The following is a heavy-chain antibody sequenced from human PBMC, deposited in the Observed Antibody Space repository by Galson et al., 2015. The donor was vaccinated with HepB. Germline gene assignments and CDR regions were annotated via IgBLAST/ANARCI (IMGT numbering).Heavy chain of an antibody. CDR3: ARDGGGYGDSIDY. Sequence: SLRLSCAASGFTFSSYSMNWVRQAPGKGLEWVSYISSGSSTIYSADSVKGRFTISRDNAKNALYLQMNSLRAEDTAVYYCARDGGGYGDSIDYWGQGTLVTVSS. CDR2: ISSGSSTI. J-gene: IGHJ4*02. D-gene: IGHD4-17*01. CDR1: GFTFSSYS. V-gene: IGHV3-48*04.